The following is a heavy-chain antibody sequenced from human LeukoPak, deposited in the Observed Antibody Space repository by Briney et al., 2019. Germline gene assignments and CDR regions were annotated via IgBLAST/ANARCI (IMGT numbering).Heavy chain of an antibody. CDR2: TYYRSKWYN. D-gene: IGHD6-13*01. J-gene: IGHJ4*02. V-gene: IGHV6-1*01. Sequence: SQTLSLTCAISGDSVSSNGATWNWIRQSPSRGLEWLGRTYYRSKWYNDYAESVKSRITINPDTSNNQFSLQLISVTPEDTAVYYCARDGVSWYYFDFWGQGTLVAVSS. CDR3: ARDGVSWYYFDF. CDR1: GDSVSSNGAT.